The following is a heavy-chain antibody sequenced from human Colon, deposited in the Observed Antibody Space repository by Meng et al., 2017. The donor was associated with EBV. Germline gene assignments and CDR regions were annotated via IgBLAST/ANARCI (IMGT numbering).Heavy chain of an antibody. J-gene: IGHJ4*02. CDR3: ARGKQDAWELLAY. CDR2: IDDSGST. CDR1: GVSISSNIR. D-gene: IGHD1-26*01. V-gene: IGHV4-4*02. Sequence: GPLQGSGPGLVKPSGTLSLTCGVSGVSISSNIRWTWVRQPPGKGLEWIGDIDDSGSTNYNPSLNSRISISLDKSKNHFSLKVNSVTAADTAVYYCARGKQDAWELLAYWGQGALVTVSS.